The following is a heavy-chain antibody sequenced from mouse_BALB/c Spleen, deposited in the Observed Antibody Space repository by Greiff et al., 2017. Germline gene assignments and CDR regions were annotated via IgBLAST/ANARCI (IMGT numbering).Heavy chain of an antibody. Sequence: VQLKQSGPGLVAPSQSLSITCTVSGFSLTGYGVNWVRQPPGKGLEWLGMIWGDGSTDYNSALKSRLSISKDNSKSQVFLKMNSLQTDDTARYYCARDAMITTRGFAYWGQGTLVTVSA. J-gene: IGHJ3*01. CDR3: ARDAMITTRGFAY. CDR2: IWGDGST. CDR1: GFSLTGYG. D-gene: IGHD2-4*01. V-gene: IGHV2-6-7*01.